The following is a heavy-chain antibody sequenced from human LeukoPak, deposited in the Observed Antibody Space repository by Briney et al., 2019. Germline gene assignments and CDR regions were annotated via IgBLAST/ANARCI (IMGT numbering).Heavy chain of an antibody. Sequence: SETLSLTCAVYGESSFSSYYWSWIRQTPGGALEWIGEINHSGSTNYNPSLKSRVTISVDTSKNQFSLKLSSVTAADTAVYYCARGSDSSPINPYYYYYYMDVWGKGTTVTVSS. CDR1: GESSFSSYY. CDR3: ARGSDSSPINPYYYYYYMDV. V-gene: IGHV4-34*01. J-gene: IGHJ6*03. CDR2: INHSGST. D-gene: IGHD6-13*01.